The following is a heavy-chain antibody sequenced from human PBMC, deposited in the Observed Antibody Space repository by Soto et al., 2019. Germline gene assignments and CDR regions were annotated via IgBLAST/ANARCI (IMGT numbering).Heavy chain of an antibody. V-gene: IGHV1-18*01. CDR3: ARGRYGDY. CDR1: GYDFTTYG. Sequence: QVHLVQSGAEVKKPGASVKVSCKGSGYDFTTYGITWVRQAPGQGLEWMAWISAHNGNTDYAQKLQGRVTVTRDTATSTAYMELRSLRSDDTAMYYCARGRYGDYWGQRALVTVSS. CDR2: ISAHNGNT. J-gene: IGHJ4*02. D-gene: IGHD1-1*01.